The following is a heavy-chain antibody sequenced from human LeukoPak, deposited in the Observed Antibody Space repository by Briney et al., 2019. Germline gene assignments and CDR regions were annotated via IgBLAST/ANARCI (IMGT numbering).Heavy chain of an antibody. J-gene: IGHJ4*02. Sequence: SVKVSCKASGGTFSSYAISWVRQAPGQGLEWMGGIIPIFGTANYAQKFQGRVTMTRDTSISTAYMELSRLRSDDTAVYYCARIHRDRHFDYWGQGTLVTVSS. CDR1: GGTFSSYA. CDR3: ARIHRDRHFDY. CDR2: IIPIFGTA. V-gene: IGHV1-69*05.